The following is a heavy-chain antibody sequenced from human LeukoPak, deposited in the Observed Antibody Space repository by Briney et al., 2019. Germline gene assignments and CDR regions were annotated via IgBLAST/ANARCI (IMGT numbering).Heavy chain of an antibody. CDR3: ARRYYDILTGYYKGHAFDI. CDR1: GGSISSYY. V-gene: IGHV4-59*08. J-gene: IGHJ3*02. CDR2: IYYSGST. Sequence: PSETLSLTCTVSGGSISSYYWSWIRQPPGKGLEWIGYIYYSGSTNYNPSLKSRVTISVDTSKNQFSLKLSSVTAADTAVYYCARRYYDILTGYYKGHAFDIWGQGTMVTVSS. D-gene: IGHD3-9*01.